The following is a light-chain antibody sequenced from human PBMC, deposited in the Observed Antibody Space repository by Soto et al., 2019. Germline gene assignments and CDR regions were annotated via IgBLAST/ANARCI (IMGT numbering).Light chain of an antibody. J-gene: IGKJ4*01. CDR1: QSIRNY. CDR2: DAS. Sequence: EVVLTQSPATLSLSPGERATLSCRASQSIRNYLAWYQQKPGQAPRLLLYDASNRATGIPARFSGSWSGTDFILTISSLEPEDSGVYYCQQRNDWVTFGGGTKVEIK. CDR3: QQRNDWVT. V-gene: IGKV3-11*01.